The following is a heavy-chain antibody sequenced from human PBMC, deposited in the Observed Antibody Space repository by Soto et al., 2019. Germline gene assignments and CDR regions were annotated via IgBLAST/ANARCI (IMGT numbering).Heavy chain of an antibody. J-gene: IGHJ4*02. Sequence: EVQLLESGGGLVQPGESLTLSCAASGFTFSSCAMSWVRQAPGKGLEWVSAIGDNGVSKYYADSVKGRFTISRDNSKNTLYLQMNSLRADDTAVYYCATYRQTTVTSEFWGQGALVTVSS. V-gene: IGHV3-23*01. D-gene: IGHD4-17*01. CDR2: IGDNGVSK. CDR3: ATYRQTTVTSEF. CDR1: GFTFSSCA.